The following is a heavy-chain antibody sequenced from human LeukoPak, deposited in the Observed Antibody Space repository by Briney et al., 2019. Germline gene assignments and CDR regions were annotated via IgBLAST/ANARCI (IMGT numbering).Heavy chain of an antibody. CDR1: GYSFTSYW. V-gene: IGHV5-51*01. D-gene: IGHD6-13*01. Sequence: GESLKISCKGSGYSFTSYWIGWVRQMPGKGLEWMGIIYPGDSDTRYSPSFQGQVTISADKSISTTYLQWTNLKASDTAMYYCTRRRGIAASGGTDYWGQGTLVTVSS. J-gene: IGHJ4*02. CDR3: TRRRGIAASGGTDY. CDR2: IYPGDSDT.